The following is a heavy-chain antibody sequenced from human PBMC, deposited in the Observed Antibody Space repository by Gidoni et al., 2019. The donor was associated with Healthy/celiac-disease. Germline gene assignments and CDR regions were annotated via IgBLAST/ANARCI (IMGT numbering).Heavy chain of an antibody. CDR2: ISPSGGST. CDR1: GYTCTSYY. Sequence: QVQLVQSGAELKKRGASVKVSCQASGYTCTSYYMHWVRQAPGQGLEWMGLISPSGGSTSYGHKFQGRVTLTRDTSTSTVYMELRSLRSEDTAVYYCAREWVAANAFDIWGQGTMVTVSS. V-gene: IGHV1-46*01. CDR3: AREWVAANAFDI. D-gene: IGHD2-15*01. J-gene: IGHJ3*02.